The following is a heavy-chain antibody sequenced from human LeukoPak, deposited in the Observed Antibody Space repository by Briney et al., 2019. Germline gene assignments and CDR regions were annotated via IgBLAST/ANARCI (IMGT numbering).Heavy chain of an antibody. J-gene: IGHJ3*02. Sequence: SETLSLTCTVSGGSISSNYWSWIRQPPGKGLEWIGYIFYTGSTNYNPSLKSRVTISLDTSKNQFSLKLSSVTAADTAVYYCARTDWKGDAFDIWGQGTMVTVSS. CDR1: GGSISSNY. CDR2: IFYTGST. D-gene: IGHD1-1*01. CDR3: ARTDWKGDAFDI. V-gene: IGHV4-59*08.